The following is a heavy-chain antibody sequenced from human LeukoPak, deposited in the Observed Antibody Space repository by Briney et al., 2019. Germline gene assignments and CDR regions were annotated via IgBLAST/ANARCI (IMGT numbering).Heavy chain of an antibody. CDR3: ARDTLFVDYDSSGPDY. V-gene: IGHV1-2*02. CDR2: INPNSGGT. J-gene: IGHJ4*02. D-gene: IGHD3-22*01. Sequence: GASVKVSCKASGYTFTGYYMHWVRQAPGQGLEWMGWINPNSGGTNYAQKFQGRVTMTRDTSISTAYMELSRLRSDDTAVYYCARDTLFVDYDSSGPDYWGQGTLVTVSS. CDR1: GYTFTGYY.